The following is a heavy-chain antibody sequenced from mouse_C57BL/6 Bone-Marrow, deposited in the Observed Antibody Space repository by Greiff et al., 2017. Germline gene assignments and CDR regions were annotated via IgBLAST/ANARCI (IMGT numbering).Heavy chain of an antibody. CDR1: GFSLSTFGMG. Sequence: QVTLKVSGPGILQPSQTLSLTCSFSGFSLSTFGMGVGWLRQPSGNGLEWLAYIWWDDDKYYNPVLKSRLLISKDTSKNQVYLKIANVATEDTATYYCARIDSPDGPWFAYWGQGTLVTVSA. V-gene: IGHV8-8*01. CDR2: IWWDDDK. J-gene: IGHJ3*01. CDR3: ARIDSPDGPWFAY. D-gene: IGHD1-2*01.